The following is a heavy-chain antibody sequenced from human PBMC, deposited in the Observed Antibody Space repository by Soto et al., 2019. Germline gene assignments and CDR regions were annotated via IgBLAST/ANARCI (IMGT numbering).Heavy chain of an antibody. CDR2: IYHSGNT. D-gene: IGHD5-18*01. J-gene: IGHJ4*02. CDR3: ARSDTTMADY. V-gene: IGHV4-4*02. Sequence: QVQLQESGPGLVKPSGTLSLTCAVSGGSISSSFWWSWVRQPPGKGLEWIGQIYHSGNTNYNPSPKSRLTISVDKSKNQFSLKLSSVPAADTAVYYCARSDTTMADYWGQGTLVTVSS. CDR1: GGSISSSFW.